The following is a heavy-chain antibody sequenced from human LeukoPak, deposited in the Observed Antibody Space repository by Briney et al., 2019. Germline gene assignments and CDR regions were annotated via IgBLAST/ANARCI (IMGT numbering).Heavy chain of an antibody. Sequence: GGSLRLSCAASGFTFSSYGMHWVRQAPGKGLEWVAFIRYDGSNKYYADSVKGRFTISRDNSKNTLYLQMNSLRAEDSAVYYCAKAARYCSSTSCYYYYYMDVWGKGTTVTVSS. CDR3: AKAARYCSSTSCYYYYYMDV. V-gene: IGHV3-30*02. CDR1: GFTFSSYG. CDR2: IRYDGSNK. D-gene: IGHD2-2*01. J-gene: IGHJ6*03.